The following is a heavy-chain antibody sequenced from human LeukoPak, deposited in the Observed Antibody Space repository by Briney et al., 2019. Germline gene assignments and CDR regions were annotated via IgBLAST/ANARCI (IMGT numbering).Heavy chain of an antibody. D-gene: IGHD1-14*01. Sequence: PSETLSLTCAVYGGSFSGYYWSWIRQPPGKGLEWIGSIYYSGSTYYNPSLKSRVTISVDASKNQFSLKLSSVTAADTAVYYCARHRTTGPLGDAFDIWGQGTMVIVSS. V-gene: IGHV4-34*01. J-gene: IGHJ3*02. CDR3: ARHRTTGPLGDAFDI. CDR1: GGSFSGYY. CDR2: IYYSGST.